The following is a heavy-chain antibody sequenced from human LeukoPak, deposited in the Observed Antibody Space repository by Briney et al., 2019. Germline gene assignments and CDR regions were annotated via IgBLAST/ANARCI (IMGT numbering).Heavy chain of an antibody. V-gene: IGHV4-30-2*01. CDR2: IYHSGST. Sequence: SETLSLTCAVSGGSISSGGYSWSWIRQPPGKGLEWTGYIYHSGSTYYNPSLKSRVTISVDRSKNQFSLKLSSATAADTAVYYCARGGAYGDYYIWGQGTLVTVSS. J-gene: IGHJ4*02. D-gene: IGHD4-17*01. CDR3: ARGGAYGDYYI. CDR1: GGSISSGGYS.